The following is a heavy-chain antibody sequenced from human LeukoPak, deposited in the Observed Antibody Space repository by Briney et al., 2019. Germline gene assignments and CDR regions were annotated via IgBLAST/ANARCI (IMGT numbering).Heavy chain of an antibody. CDR2: INPNSGGT. Sequence: GASVKVSCKASGYTFTGYYMHWVRQAPGQGLEWMGWINPNSGGTNYAQKFQGRVTMTRDTSISTAYMELSRLRSDDTAVYYCARDRCSSTSCYESSYYYYYMDVWGKGTTVTVSS. V-gene: IGHV1-2*02. CDR3: ARDRCSSTSCYESSYYYYYMDV. CDR1: GYTFTGYY. J-gene: IGHJ6*03. D-gene: IGHD2-2*01.